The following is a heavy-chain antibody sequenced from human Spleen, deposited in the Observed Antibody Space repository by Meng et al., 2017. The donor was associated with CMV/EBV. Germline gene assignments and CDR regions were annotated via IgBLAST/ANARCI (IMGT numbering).Heavy chain of an antibody. D-gene: IGHD2-21*01. CDR2: IYYSGST. CDR1: GGSVSSSSYY. V-gene: IGHV4-39*07. Sequence: SETLSLTCTVSGGSVSSSSYYWGWIRQPPGKGLEWIGSIYYSGSTYYNPSLKSRVTISVNTSKNQFSLRLSSVTAADTAVYYCASEAYTMGWFDPWGQGTLVTVSS. J-gene: IGHJ5*02. CDR3: ASEAYTMGWFDP.